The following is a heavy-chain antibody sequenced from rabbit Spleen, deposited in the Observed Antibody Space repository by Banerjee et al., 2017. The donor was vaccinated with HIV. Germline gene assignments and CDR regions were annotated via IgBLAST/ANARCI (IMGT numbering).Heavy chain of an antibody. CDR3: AKDRSTNYYLDL. CDR1: AFDFNSYH. J-gene: IGHJ4*01. V-gene: IGHV1S45*01. Sequence: QEQLEESGGGLVQPGGSLTLSCKASAFDFNSYHISWVRQAPGKGLEWIGCIVPGGSAGTYYASWAKGRFTISKTSSTTVTLQMTSLTAADTATYFCAKDRSTNYYLDLWGPGTLVTVS. D-gene: IGHD8-1*01. CDR2: IVPGGSAGT.